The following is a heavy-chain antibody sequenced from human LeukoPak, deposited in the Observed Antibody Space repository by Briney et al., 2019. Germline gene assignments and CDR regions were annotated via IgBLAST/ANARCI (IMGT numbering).Heavy chain of an antibody. CDR3: ARATFNN. Sequence: GGSLRLSCAASGFTVSNNYISWVRQAPGKGLEWVAVIYSGGSTKYADSVKARFTISRDNSKNTVYLQMNSLRADDTAVYYCARATFNNGGKGTLVTVSS. J-gene: IGHJ4*02. V-gene: IGHV3-53*01. D-gene: IGHD1-1*01. CDR1: GFTVSNNY. CDR2: IYSGGST.